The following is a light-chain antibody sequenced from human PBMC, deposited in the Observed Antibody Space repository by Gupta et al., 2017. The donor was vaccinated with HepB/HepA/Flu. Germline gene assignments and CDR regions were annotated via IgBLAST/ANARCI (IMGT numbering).Light chain of an antibody. CDR2: WAS. CDR3: QQYYSSPFT. Sequence: DIVMTQSPDSQAVSLGERPPINCKSSRTVLYSSNNKNYLAWYQQKPGQPPKLLIYWASTRESGVPDRFSGSGSGTDFTLTISSLQAEDVAVYYCQQYYSSPFTFGGGTKVEIK. CDR1: RTVLYSSNNKNY. V-gene: IGKV4-1*01. J-gene: IGKJ4*01.